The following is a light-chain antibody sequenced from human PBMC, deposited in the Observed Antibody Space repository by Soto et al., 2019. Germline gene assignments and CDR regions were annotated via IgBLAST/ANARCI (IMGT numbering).Light chain of an antibody. CDR1: QGIRNF. CDR3: QKYSSDPV. CDR2: AAS. Sequence: DIQMTQSPTSLSASLGDRVTITCRASQGIRNFVAWYQPKPGKAPKLLIYAASTLQSGVPSRFSGSGSGTDFTLTNNSLQPEDVATYSCQKYSSDPVFGPGTKVEIK. J-gene: IGKJ3*01. V-gene: IGKV1-27*01.